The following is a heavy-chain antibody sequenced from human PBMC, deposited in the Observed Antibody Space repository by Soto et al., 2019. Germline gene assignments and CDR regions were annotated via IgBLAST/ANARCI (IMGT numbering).Heavy chain of an antibody. J-gene: IGHJ4*02. D-gene: IGHD3-22*01. CDR2: IYYSGST. Sequence: QVQLQESGPGLVKPSQTMSLTCTVSGGSISSGDYYWSWIRQPPGKGLEWIGYIYYSGSTYYNPSLKSRFTISVDTSKNQFSLKLSSVTAADTAVYYCASTKRLVVVIANWGQGTLVTVSS. CDR3: ASTKRLVVVIAN. CDR1: GGSISSGDYY. V-gene: IGHV4-30-4*01.